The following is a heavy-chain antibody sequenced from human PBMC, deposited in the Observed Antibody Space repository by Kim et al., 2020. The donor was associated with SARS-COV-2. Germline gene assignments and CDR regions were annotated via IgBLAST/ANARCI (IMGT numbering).Heavy chain of an antibody. V-gene: IGHV3-30*18. D-gene: IGHD3-10*01. Sequence: GGSLRLSCAASGFTFSSYGMHWVRQAPGKGLEWVAVISYDGSNKYYADSVKGRFTISRDNSKNTLYLQMNSLRAEDTAVYYCAKSSSGSYYTHFDYWGQGTLVTVSS. CDR1: GFTFSSYG. CDR3: AKSSSGSYYTHFDY. CDR2: ISYDGSNK. J-gene: IGHJ4*02.